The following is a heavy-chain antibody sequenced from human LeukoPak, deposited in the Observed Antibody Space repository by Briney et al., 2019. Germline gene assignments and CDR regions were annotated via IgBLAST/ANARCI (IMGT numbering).Heavy chain of an antibody. V-gene: IGHV4-4*07. CDR2: IYTSGST. D-gene: IGHD4-11*01. J-gene: IGHJ6*03. Sequence: PSETLSLTCTVSGGSLSSYYWNWIRQPAGKGLEWIGRIYTSGSTNYNPSLKSRVTMSVDTSKNQFSLKLSSVTAADTAVYYCARGRATVTTYYYMDVWGKGTTVTVSS. CDR1: GGSLSSYY. CDR3: ARGRATVTTYYYMDV.